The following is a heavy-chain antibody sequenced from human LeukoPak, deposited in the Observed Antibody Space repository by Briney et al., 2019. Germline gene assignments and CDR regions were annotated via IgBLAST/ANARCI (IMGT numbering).Heavy chain of an antibody. CDR2: IYTSGST. CDR1: GGSISSSSYY. CDR3: ARGRTGYCSGGSCYLLSTFDP. Sequence: PSETLSLTCTVSGGSISSSSYYWSWIRQPAGKGLEWIGRIYTSGSTNYNPSLKSRVTISVDTSKNQFSLKLSSVTAADTAVYYCARGRTGYCSGGSCYLLSTFDPWGQGTLVTVSS. D-gene: IGHD2-15*01. J-gene: IGHJ5*02. V-gene: IGHV4-61*02.